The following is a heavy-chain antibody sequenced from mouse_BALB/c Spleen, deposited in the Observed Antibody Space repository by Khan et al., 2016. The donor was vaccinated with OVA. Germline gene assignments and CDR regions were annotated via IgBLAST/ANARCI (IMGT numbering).Heavy chain of an antibody. Sequence: QVQLQQPGAELVKPGASVKLSCKASGYTFTSYWMHWVMQRPGQGLEWIGYINPNNGRAHQNEKFKSKATLTVDKSSSTAYMQLSSLTSEDAAVQYCARGGYGSLAYWGQGTLVTVSA. J-gene: IGHJ3*01. CDR2: INPNNGRA. CDR1: GYTFTSYW. CDR3: ARGGYGSLAY. D-gene: IGHD2-10*02. V-gene: IGHV1S81*02.